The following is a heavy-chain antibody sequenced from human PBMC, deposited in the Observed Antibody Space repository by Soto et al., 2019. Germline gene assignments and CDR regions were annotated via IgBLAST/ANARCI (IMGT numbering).Heavy chain of an antibody. CDR1: GGSFGGYY. CDR2: INHSGST. J-gene: IGHJ4*02. CDR3: ARGPYPSY. Sequence: SETLSLTCAVYGGSFGGYYWSWIRQPPGKGLEWIGEINHSGSTNYNPSLKSRVTISVDTSKNQFSLKLSSVTAADTAVYYCARGPYPSYWGQGTLVTVSS. V-gene: IGHV4-34*01.